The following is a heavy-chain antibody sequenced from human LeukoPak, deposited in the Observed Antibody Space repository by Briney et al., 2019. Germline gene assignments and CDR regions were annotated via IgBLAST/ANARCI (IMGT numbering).Heavy chain of an antibody. Sequence: PGGSLRLSCAASGFTFSSYAMSWVRQAPGKGLEWVSGINWNGGSTGYADSVKGRFTISRDNAKNSLYLQMNSLRAEDTALYYCARDCLHCSGGLWGQGTLVTVSS. V-gene: IGHV3-20*04. CDR3: ARDCLHCSGGL. D-gene: IGHD2-15*01. CDR2: INWNGGST. J-gene: IGHJ4*02. CDR1: GFTFSSYA.